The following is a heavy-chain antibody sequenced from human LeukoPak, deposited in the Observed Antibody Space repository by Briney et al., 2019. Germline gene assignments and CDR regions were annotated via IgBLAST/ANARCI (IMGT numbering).Heavy chain of an antibody. CDR1: GFTFSSYW. J-gene: IGHJ3*01. CDR3: ARGVGDA. V-gene: IGHV3-7*01. Sequence: GGSLRLSCAASGFTFSSYWMSWVRQVPGNGLDWVANINQDGSEKYYIDSVKGRFSISRDNAKDSLFLEMNSLRADDTAVYYCARGVGDAWGQGVMVTVSS. CDR2: INQDGSEK. D-gene: IGHD2-15*01.